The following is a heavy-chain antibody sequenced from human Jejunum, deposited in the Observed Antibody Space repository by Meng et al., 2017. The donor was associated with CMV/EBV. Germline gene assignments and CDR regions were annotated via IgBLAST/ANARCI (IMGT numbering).Heavy chain of an antibody. V-gene: IGHV1-46*01. Sequence: FKASGYIFTDYYIHWVRQAPGQGLEWLALINPSGYNTNYTQKFQGRITVTRDTSTRTVYMELNNLTFEDTAVYYCAKEGVLYGMDVWGQGTTVTVSS. J-gene: IGHJ6*02. CDR2: INPSGYNT. CDR1: GYIFTDYY. CDR3: AKEGVLYGMDV. D-gene: IGHD4/OR15-4a*01.